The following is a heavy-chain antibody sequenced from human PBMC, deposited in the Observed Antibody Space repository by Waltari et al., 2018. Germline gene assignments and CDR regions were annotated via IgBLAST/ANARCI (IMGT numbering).Heavy chain of an antibody. J-gene: IGHJ4*02. CDR2: IIPSFGTA. V-gene: IGHV1-69*12. Sequence: QVQLVQSEAEVKTPGSSVKVSCKASGGTFSSYAISWVRPAPGQGLEWMGGIIPSFGTANYAQKFQGRVTITADESTSTAYMELSSLRSEDTAVYYCARVLVGVRGADYFDYWGQGTLVTVSS. CDR1: GGTFSSYA. D-gene: IGHD3-10*01. CDR3: ARVLVGVRGADYFDY.